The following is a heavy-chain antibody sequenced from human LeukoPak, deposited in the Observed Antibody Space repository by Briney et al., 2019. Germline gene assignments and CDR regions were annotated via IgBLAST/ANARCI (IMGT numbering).Heavy chain of an antibody. Sequence: PGGSLRLSCAASGFTFSSYWMSWVRHAPGKALEWVANIKQDGSEKYYVDSLKGRFTISRDNAKNSLYLQMNSLRAEDTAVYYCARVRSSMELVWGQGTLVTVSS. D-gene: IGHD1-7*01. CDR2: IKQDGSEK. J-gene: IGHJ4*02. V-gene: IGHV3-7*05. CDR1: GFTFSSYW. CDR3: ARVRSSMELV.